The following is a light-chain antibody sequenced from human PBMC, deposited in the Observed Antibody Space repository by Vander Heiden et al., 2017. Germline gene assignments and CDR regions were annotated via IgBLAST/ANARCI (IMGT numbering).Light chain of an antibody. V-gene: IGKV2-28*01. CDR3: MQGQQTLLS. J-gene: IGKJ4*01. CDR2: LGS. Sequence: DIVMSQCPHSLYVTPGEPASISCRSSQSLPHSNGYNYLDWYLQKPGQSPQLLIYLGSNRTSGVPDRFSGSGSGTDFTLKVSRVEAEDIGVYYCMQGQQTLLSFGGWTKVEIK. CDR1: QSLPHSNGYNY.